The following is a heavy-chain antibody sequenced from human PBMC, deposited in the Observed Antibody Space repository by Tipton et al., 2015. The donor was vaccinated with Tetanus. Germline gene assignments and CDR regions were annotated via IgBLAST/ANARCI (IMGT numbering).Heavy chain of an antibody. D-gene: IGHD2-21*02. CDR2: ICYSGST. J-gene: IGHJ3*02. CDR3: VRDHARACGGDCYPGGFDI. V-gene: IGHV4-30-4*01. CDR1: GGSISNSNFY. Sequence: LSLTCTVSGGSISNSNFYWSWIRQPPGKGLEWIGYICYSGSTYYNPSLKGRVTVSLDTSKNQFSLRLTSVTDADTAVYYCVRDHARACGGDCYPGGFDIWGQGTMVSVSS.